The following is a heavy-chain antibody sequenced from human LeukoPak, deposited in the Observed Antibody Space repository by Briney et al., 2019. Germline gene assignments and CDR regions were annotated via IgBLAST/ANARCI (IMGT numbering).Heavy chain of an antibody. CDR2: ISGSGAST. V-gene: IGHV3-23*01. CDR1: GFTFSSYA. Sequence: PGGSLRLSCAASGFTFSSYAMSWVRQAPGKGLERVSAISGSGASTYYADSVKGRFTISRDNSKNTLYLEMNNLRPEDTAVYYCARAVGPFGYWAREPWSPSPQ. D-gene: IGHD6-19*01. J-gene: IGHJ4*02. CDR3: ARAVGPFGY.